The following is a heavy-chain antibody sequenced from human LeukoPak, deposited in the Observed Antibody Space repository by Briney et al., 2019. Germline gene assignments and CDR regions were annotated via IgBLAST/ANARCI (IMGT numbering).Heavy chain of an antibody. CDR3: ARVVSTMRRQLWFSRKNYYYYMDV. D-gene: IGHD5-18*01. CDR1: GFTFDDYG. CDR2: INWNGGST. J-gene: IGHJ6*03. Sequence: PGGSLRLSCAASGFTFDDYGMSWVRQAPGKGLEWVSGINWNGGSTGYADSVKGRFTISRDNAKNSLYLQMNSLRAEDTALYYCARVVSTMRRQLWFSRKNYYYYMDVWGKGTTVTVSS. V-gene: IGHV3-20*04.